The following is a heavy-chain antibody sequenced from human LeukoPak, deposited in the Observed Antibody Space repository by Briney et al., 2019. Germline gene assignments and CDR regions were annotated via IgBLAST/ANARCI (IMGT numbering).Heavy chain of an antibody. Sequence: PSETLSVTCTVAGGTVSSIIYYRAWIRQPPGKGLEWNGTIYYSGSTYCNPSLKSRVTISVDTSKTQFSLELSSVTAADTAVYYCSSVGTMYRSDWVDDYWGQETLVTVSS. CDR3: SSVGTMYRSDWVDDY. V-gene: IGHV4-39*01. CDR1: GGTVSSIIYY. CDR2: IYYSGST. D-gene: IGHD6-19*01. J-gene: IGHJ4*02.